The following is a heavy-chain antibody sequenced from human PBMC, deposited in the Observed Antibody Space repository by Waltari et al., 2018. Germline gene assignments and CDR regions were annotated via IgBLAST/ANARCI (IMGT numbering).Heavy chain of an antibody. D-gene: IGHD2-2*01. Sequence: EVQLLESGGGLVQPGGSLRLSCAASGFTFSSYAMSWVRQAPGTGLEWVSAISGSGGSTYYADSVKGRFTISRDNSKNTLYLQMNSLRAEDTAVYYCAKDRGCSSTSCYYYYYYYMDVWGKGTTVTISS. CDR3: AKDRGCSSTSCYYYYYYYMDV. CDR2: ISGSGGST. J-gene: IGHJ6*03. CDR1: GFTFSSYA. V-gene: IGHV3-23*01.